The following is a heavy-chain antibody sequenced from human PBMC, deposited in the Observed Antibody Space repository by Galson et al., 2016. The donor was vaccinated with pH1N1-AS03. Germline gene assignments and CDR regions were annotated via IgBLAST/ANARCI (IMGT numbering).Heavy chain of an antibody. CDR3: VTDGTFGSTIEH. D-gene: IGHD2-15*01. V-gene: IGHV3-21*01. CDR1: GFTFSKTG. Sequence: SLRLSCAASGFTFSKTGMNWVRQAPGKGPEWVSSIDDGGSHPYSADSLQGRFTISRDNTKNSLFLHMNSLRAEDTAVYYCVTDGTFGSTIEHWGQGTLVTVSS. CDR2: IDDGGSHP. J-gene: IGHJ4*02.